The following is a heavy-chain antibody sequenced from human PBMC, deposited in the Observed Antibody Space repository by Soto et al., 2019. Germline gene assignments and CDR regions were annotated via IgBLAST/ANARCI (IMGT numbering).Heavy chain of an antibody. CDR2: TRKKANSYTT. V-gene: IGHV3-72*01. CDR3: ARVTAMGYYFDY. CDR1: GFTFSDHY. D-gene: IGHD2-21*02. J-gene: IGHJ4*02. Sequence: PGGSLRLSCVVSGFTFSDHYMDWVRQAPGKGLEWVGRTRKKANSYTTEYAASVKGRFTISRDDSKNSLYLQMNSLKTEDTAVYYCARVTAMGYYFDYWGQGTLVTVSS.